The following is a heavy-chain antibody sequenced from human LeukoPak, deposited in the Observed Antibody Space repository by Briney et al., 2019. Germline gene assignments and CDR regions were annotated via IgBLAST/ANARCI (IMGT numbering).Heavy chain of an antibody. CDR2: ISSSSSYI. D-gene: IGHD5-24*01. CDR1: GFTFSSYS. J-gene: IGHJ4*02. V-gene: IGHV3-21*01. CDR3: ARDGYTNGGFDY. Sequence: GGSLRLYCAASGFTFSSYSMNWVRQAPGKGLEWVSSISSSSSYIYYADSVKGRFTISRDNAKNSLYLQMNSLRAEDTAVYYCARDGYTNGGFDYWGQGTLVTVSS.